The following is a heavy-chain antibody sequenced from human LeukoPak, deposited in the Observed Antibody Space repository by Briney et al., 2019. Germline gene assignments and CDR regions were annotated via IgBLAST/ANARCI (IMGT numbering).Heavy chain of an antibody. Sequence: PGGSLRLSCAASGFTFSNAWMTWVRQAPGKGVEWVGRIKSKTDGGTTDYAAPVKGRFTISRDDSKNTLYLQLNSLKTEDTALYYCTTDAANIAAAGTGPYWGQGTLVTVSS. CDR1: GFTFSNAW. J-gene: IGHJ4*02. CDR2: IKSKTDGGTT. CDR3: TTDAANIAAAGTGPY. D-gene: IGHD6-13*01. V-gene: IGHV3-15*01.